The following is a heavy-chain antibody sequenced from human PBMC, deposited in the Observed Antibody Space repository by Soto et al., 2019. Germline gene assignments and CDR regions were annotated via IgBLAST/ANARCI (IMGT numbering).Heavy chain of an antibody. Sequence: GGSLRLSCAASGFTFSSYSMNWVRQAPGKGLEWVSSISSSSSYIYYADSVKGRFTISRDNAKNSLYLQMNSLRAEDTAVYYCARDVRKTTTVTSLFAWGQGTLVTVSS. CDR2: ISSSSSYI. V-gene: IGHV3-21*01. CDR1: GFTFSSYS. CDR3: ARDVRKTTTVTSLFA. D-gene: IGHD4-17*01. J-gene: IGHJ5*02.